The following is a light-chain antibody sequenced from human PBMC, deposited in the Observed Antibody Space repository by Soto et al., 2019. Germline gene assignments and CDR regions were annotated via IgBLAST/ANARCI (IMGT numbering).Light chain of an antibody. V-gene: IGKV3-15*01. CDR2: GAS. Sequence: EIVMTQSPATLSVSPGERATLSCRASQSVSIHLAWYQQKLGQAPRLLIYGASTRAAGVPARFSGSGSGTEFTLTISSLQSEDFAVYYCQHYNHWPLTFAGGTKVEIQ. CDR1: QSVSIH. J-gene: IGKJ4*01. CDR3: QHYNHWPLT.